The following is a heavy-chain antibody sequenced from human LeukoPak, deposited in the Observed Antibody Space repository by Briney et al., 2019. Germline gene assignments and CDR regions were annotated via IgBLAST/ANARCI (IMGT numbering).Heavy chain of an antibody. Sequence: GGSLRLSCAASGFTFNNYGMHWVRQAPGKGLEWVTFIRYDGSTKYYADSVRGRFTISRDNSKNSLYLQMDSLRAEDTAVYFCAKALSGYKPPNYYYYMDVWGKGTTVTVSS. J-gene: IGHJ6*03. CDR2: IRYDGSTK. CDR1: GFTFNNYG. V-gene: IGHV3-30*02. D-gene: IGHD3-3*01. CDR3: AKALSGYKPPNYYYYMDV.